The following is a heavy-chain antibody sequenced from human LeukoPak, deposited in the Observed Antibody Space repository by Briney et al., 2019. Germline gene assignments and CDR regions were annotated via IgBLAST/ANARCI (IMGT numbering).Heavy chain of an antibody. CDR3: ARARGVVPAAIHYDWFDP. D-gene: IGHD2-2*02. CDR1: GYSFTSYW. V-gene: IGHV5-51*01. J-gene: IGHJ5*02. Sequence: GESLKISCKGSGYSFTSYWIGWVRQMPGKGLEWMGIIYPGDSDTRYSPSFQGQVTISADKSISTAYLQWSSLKASDTAMYYCARARGVVPAAIHYDWFDPWGQGTLVTVPS. CDR2: IYPGDSDT.